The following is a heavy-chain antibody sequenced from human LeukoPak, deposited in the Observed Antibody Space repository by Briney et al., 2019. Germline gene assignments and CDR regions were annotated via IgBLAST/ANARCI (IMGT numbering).Heavy chain of an antibody. CDR1: GGSISSYY. Sequence: SETLSLTCTVSGGSISSYYWSWIRQPPGKGLEWIGYIYYSGSTNYNPSLKSRVTISVDTSKNQFSLKLSSVTAADTAVYYCARQTPIFVGIAAAGPFDYWGQGTLVTVSS. CDR2: IYYSGST. CDR3: ARQTPIFVGIAAAGPFDY. J-gene: IGHJ4*02. V-gene: IGHV4-59*08. D-gene: IGHD6-13*01.